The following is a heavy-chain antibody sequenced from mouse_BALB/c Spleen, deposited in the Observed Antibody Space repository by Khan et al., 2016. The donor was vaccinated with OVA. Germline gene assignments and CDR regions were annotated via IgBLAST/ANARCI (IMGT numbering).Heavy chain of an antibody. J-gene: IGHJ3*01. D-gene: IGHD1-3*01. CDR3: ARRNNCGESFAD. Sequence: QVQLQQSGAELARPGASVKLSCKASGYTFTDYYINWVKQRTGQGLEWIGEISPGSGDTSYNEKFKGKATLTADKSSSTAYLQLSSLTSEASAVSYRARRNNCGESFADWGQGTLVGVSA. V-gene: IGHV1-77*01. CDR1: GYTFTDYY. CDR2: ISPGSGDT.